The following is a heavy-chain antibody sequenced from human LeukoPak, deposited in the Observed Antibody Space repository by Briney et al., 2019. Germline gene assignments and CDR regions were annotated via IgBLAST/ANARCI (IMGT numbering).Heavy chain of an antibody. CDR3: ARDPYWYDGYGMDV. D-gene: IGHD3-22*01. J-gene: IGHJ6*02. CDR1: GGSFSGYY. Sequence: SETLSLTCAVYGGSFSGYYWSWIRQPPGKGLEWIGEVNHGGSTNYNPSLKSRVTISIDTSKNQFSLKLSSVTAADTAVYYCARDPYWYDGYGMDVWGQGTTVTVSS. V-gene: IGHV4-34*01. CDR2: VNHGGST.